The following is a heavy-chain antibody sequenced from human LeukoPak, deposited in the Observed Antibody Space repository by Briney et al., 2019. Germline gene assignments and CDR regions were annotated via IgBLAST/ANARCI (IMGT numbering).Heavy chain of an antibody. CDR1: GFTFSSHY. CDR3: ARGGVRDCSSTSCYHD. J-gene: IGHJ4*02. D-gene: IGHD2-2*01. CDR2: IYKDGST. Sequence: GGSLRLSCAASGFTFSSHYMSWVRQAPGKGLEWGSVIYKDGSTYYAEFVKGRFTISRDSSKNTLFLQMISLRAEDTAVYYCARGGVRDCSSTSCYHDWGQGTLVTVSS. V-gene: IGHV3-66*01.